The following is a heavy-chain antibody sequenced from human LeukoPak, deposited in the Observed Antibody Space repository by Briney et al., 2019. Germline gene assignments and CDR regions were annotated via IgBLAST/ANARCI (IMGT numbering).Heavy chain of an antibody. Sequence: SETLSLTCNVSGGSISSGGYYWSWIRQHPGKGLEWIGYIYYSGSTYYNPSLKSRVTISVDTSKNQFSLKLSPVTAADTAVYYCARWQGPNMFDPWGQGTLVTVSS. CDR2: IYYSGST. CDR3: ARWQGPNMFDP. J-gene: IGHJ5*02. CDR1: GGSISSGGYY. V-gene: IGHV4-31*03.